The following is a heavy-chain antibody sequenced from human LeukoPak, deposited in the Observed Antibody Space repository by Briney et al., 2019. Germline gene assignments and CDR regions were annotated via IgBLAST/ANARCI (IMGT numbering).Heavy chain of an antibody. CDR2: IYSGGYT. Sequence: SGGSLRLSCAPSGFTVSSNYMSWVRQAPGKGLEWVSVIYSGGYTYYADSVKGRFTISRDNSKNTLYLQMNSLTAEDTAVYYCARAPVAAASPYFDYWGQGTLVTVSS. D-gene: IGHD2-15*01. J-gene: IGHJ4*02. V-gene: IGHV3-53*01. CDR3: ARAPVAAASPYFDY. CDR1: GFTVSSNY.